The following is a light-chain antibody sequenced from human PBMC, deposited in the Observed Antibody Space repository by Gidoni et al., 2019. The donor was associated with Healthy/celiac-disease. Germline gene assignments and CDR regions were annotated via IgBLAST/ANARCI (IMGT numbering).Light chain of an antibody. CDR1: QSISSY. CDR3: QQSYSTLRA. CDR2: AAS. Sequence: DIQITQSPSSLSATVGDRVTITCRASQSISSYLNWYQQKPGKAPKLLIYAASSLQSGVPSRFSGSGSGTDFTLTISSLQPEDFATYYCQQSYSTLRAFXQXTKVEIK. J-gene: IGKJ1*01. V-gene: IGKV1-39*01.